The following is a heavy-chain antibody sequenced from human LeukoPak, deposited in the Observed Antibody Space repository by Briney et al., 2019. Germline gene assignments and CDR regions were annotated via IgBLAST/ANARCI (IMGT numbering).Heavy chain of an antibody. CDR1: GGSRSSYY. CDR2: LYPSGST. V-gene: IGHV4-4*07. D-gene: IGHD5-12*01. CDR3: ARDRRGYVGYEGDPFDI. Sequence: SETLSFTACGSGGSRSSYYWSWIRPAEGKELKWLGRLYPSGSTNYTRSLESRLTMSVDTPKNQFSLKLSSVTAADTALYYCARDRRGYVGYEGDPFDIWGQGTMVTVSS. J-gene: IGHJ3*02.